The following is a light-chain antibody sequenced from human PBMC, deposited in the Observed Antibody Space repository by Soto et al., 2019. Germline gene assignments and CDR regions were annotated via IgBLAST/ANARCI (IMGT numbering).Light chain of an antibody. CDR2: EVI. V-gene: IGLV2-14*01. J-gene: IGLJ1*01. CDR3: ASYTGSGTCV. Sequence: QSVLTQPASVSGSPGQSITISCTGTSRDIGGYNYVSWYKQHPGEAPKLMIYEVIYRPSGVSDRFSGSKSGSTASLTISELQAEDEADYYCASYTGSGTCVFGTGTKLTVL. CDR1: SRDIGGYNY.